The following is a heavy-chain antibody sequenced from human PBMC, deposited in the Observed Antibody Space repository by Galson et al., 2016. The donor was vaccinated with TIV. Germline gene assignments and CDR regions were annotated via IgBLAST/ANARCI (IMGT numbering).Heavy chain of an antibody. D-gene: IGHD5-12*01. CDR2: IIPIFGTA. Sequence: SVKVSCKASGYTFTNYGMSWVRQAPGQGLEWMGGIIPIFGTANYAQKFQGRVTITADESTSTAYMELSSLRSEDTAVYYCARDRGYSGYDWAFDYWGQGTQVTVSS. CDR1: GYTFTNYG. V-gene: IGHV1-69*13. CDR3: ARDRGYSGYDWAFDY. J-gene: IGHJ4*02.